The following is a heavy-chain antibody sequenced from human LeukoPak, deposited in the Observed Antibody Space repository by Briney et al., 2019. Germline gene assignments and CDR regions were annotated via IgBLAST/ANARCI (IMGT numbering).Heavy chain of an antibody. CDR1: GYTLTSYD. Sequence: ASVKVSCKASGYTLTSYDINWVRQATGQGLEWMGWMNPNSGNTGYAQKFQGRVTMTRNTSISTAYMELSSLRSEDTAVYYCARGVASSSWYNYYYYMDVWGKGTTVTVSS. J-gene: IGHJ6*03. V-gene: IGHV1-8*01. CDR3: ARGVASSSWYNYYYYMDV. D-gene: IGHD6-13*01. CDR2: MNPNSGNT.